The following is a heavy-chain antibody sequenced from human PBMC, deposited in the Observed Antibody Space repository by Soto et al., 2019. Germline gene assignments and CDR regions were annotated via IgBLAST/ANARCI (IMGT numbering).Heavy chain of an antibody. CDR3: ERDWGRGMTTGDYYYGMDV. J-gene: IGHJ6*02. Sequence: QVQLQESGPGLVKPSQTLSLTCTVSGGSISSGGYYWSWIRQHPGKGLEWIGYIYYSGSTYYNPSLKSRVTISVDTSKNQFSLKLSSVTAADTAVYYCERDWGRGMTTGDYYYGMDVWGQGTTVTVSS. V-gene: IGHV4-31*03. CDR1: GGSISSGGYY. CDR2: IYYSGST. D-gene: IGHD4-4*01.